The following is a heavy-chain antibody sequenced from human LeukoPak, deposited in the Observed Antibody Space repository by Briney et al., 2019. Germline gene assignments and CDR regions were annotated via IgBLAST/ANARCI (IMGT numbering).Heavy chain of an antibody. V-gene: IGHV4-4*07. CDR2: IYTSESP. CDR1: GGSITSYY. Sequence: SETLSLTCTVSGGSITSYYWSWIRQPAGKGLEWIGRIYTSESPTYNPSLKSRVTMSLDPSRNQLSLKLTSVTAADTAMYYCARVQWELGFDFWGQGTLVTVSS. CDR3: ARVQWELGFDF. J-gene: IGHJ4*02. D-gene: IGHD4-23*01.